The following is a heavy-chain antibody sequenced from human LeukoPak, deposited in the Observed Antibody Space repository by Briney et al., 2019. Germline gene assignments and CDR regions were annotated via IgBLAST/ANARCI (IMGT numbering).Heavy chain of an antibody. CDR1: GGSISSSNW. Sequence: SSGTLSLTCAVSGGSISSSNWWSWVRQPPGKGLEWIGEVYHSGSTNNNPSLKSRVTISIDKSKHQFSLKLTSVTAADTAVYYCARSSGSYNADAFDIWGQGTMVTVSS. V-gene: IGHV4-4*02. D-gene: IGHD1-26*01. CDR2: VYHSGST. J-gene: IGHJ3*02. CDR3: ARSSGSYNADAFDI.